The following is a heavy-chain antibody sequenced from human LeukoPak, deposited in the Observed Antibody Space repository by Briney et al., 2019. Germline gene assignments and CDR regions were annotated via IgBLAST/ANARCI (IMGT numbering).Heavy chain of an antibody. J-gene: IGHJ4*02. CDR1: GFTFSSYS. V-gene: IGHV3-48*01. CDR3: ARPGRFGELLYDYFDY. Sequence: GGSLRLSCAASGFTFSSYSMNWVRQAPGKGLEWVSYISSISSTIYYAESVKGRFTISRDNAKNSLYLQMNSLRAEDTAVYYCARPGRFGELLYDYFDYWGQGTLVTVSS. CDR2: ISSISSTI. D-gene: IGHD3-10*01.